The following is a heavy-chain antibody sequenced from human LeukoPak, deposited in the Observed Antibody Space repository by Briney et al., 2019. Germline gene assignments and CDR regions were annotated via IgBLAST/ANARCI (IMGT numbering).Heavy chain of an antibody. J-gene: IGHJ4*02. Sequence: SETLSLTCTVSGGSISSYYWSWIRQPPGKGLEWIGYIYYSGSTNYNPSLKSRVTISVDTSKNQFSLKLSSVTAADTAVYYCARRVGATRGSTFDYWGQGTLVTVSS. D-gene: IGHD1-26*01. CDR1: GGSISSYY. CDR2: IYYSGST. V-gene: IGHV4-59*08. CDR3: ARRVGATRGSTFDY.